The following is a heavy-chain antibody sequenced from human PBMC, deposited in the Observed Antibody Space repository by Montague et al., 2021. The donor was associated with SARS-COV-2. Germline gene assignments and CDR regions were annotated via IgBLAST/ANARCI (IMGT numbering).Heavy chain of an antibody. Sequence: SETLSLTCSVSGNSLSNSRYFWGWIHQPPRKGLEWIGSFYFGGKFLYNSSLESRVTISVDTSKNQFSLQLSSVTASDTAVYYCARHSGGLEVAGLDYWGQGILVTVSS. V-gene: IGHV4-39*01. CDR2: FYFGGKF. D-gene: IGHD6-19*01. CDR1: GNSLSNSRYF. J-gene: IGHJ4*02. CDR3: ARHSGGLEVAGLDY.